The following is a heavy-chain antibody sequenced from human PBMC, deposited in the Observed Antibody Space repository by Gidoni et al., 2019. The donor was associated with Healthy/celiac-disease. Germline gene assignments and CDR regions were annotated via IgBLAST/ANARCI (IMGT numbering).Heavy chain of an antibody. J-gene: IGHJ5*02. CDR1: GFTFSRYG. D-gene: IGHD4-17*01. CDR2: ISYDGSNK. V-gene: IGHV3-30*18. Sequence: QVQLVESGGGVVQPGRSLSLSCAASGFTFSRYGMHWVRQAPGKGLEWVAVISYDGSNKYYADSVKGRFTISRDNSKNTLYLQMNSLRAEDTAVYYCAKDRRPTVTTPPWFDPWGQGTLVTVSS. CDR3: AKDRRPTVTTPPWFDP.